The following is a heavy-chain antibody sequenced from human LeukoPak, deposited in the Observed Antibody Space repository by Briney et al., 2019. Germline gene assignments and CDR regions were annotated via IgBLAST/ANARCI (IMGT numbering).Heavy chain of an antibody. CDR2: IYTSGST. V-gene: IGHV4-61*02. CDR1: GGSISSGSYY. CDR3: AGSGYNYYYYYMDV. J-gene: IGHJ6*03. Sequence: SETLSLTCTVSGGSISSGSYYWSWIRQPAGKGLEWIGRIYTSGSTNYNPSLKSRVTISVDTSKNQFSLKLSSVTAADTAVYYCAGSGYNYYYYYMDVWGKGTTVTVSS. D-gene: IGHD6-13*01.